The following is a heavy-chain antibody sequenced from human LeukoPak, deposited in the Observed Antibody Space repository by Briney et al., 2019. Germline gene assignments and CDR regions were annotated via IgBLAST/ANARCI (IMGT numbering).Heavy chain of an antibody. CDR3: ARGPGALTQETIDM. CDR1: RVFTTTSF. V-gene: IGHV4-4*07. Sequence: PSDTLSLVNTGTRVFTTTSFWSWIRQPAGKGPEWSGRIYTCGSTDYNPSLKSRVSMSLDTSKSQLSLELKSVTAADTAVYFCARGPGALTQETIDMGGQGTLVTVSS. J-gene: IGHJ3*02. CDR2: IYTCGST. D-gene: IGHD2-21*02.